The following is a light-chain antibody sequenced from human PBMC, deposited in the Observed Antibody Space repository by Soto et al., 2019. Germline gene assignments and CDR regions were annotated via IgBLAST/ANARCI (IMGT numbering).Light chain of an antibody. CDR2: KAS. V-gene: IGKV1-5*03. Sequence: SGGVEDGVFITFRASQTISSWLAWYQQKPGKAPKLLIYKASTLKSGVPSRFTGSGSGTEFTLTISSLQPDDFAAYYCQQATSYSSQLGQGTK. CDR1: QTISSW. CDR3: QQATSYSSQ. J-gene: IGKJ1*01.